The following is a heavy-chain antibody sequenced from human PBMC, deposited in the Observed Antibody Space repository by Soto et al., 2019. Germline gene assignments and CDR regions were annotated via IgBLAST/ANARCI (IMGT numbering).Heavy chain of an antibody. V-gene: IGHV4-39*01. D-gene: IGHD1-7*01. CDR2: IYYSGST. J-gene: IGHJ5*02. CDR1: GGSISSSSYY. Sequence: QLQLQESGPGLVKPSETLSLTCTVSGGSISSSSYYWGWIRQPPGKGVEWIGSIYYSGSTYYNPSVKSRVTISVDTSKNQFALKLSSVTAADTAVYYCARITGTTNWFDPWGQGTLVTVSS. CDR3: ARITGTTNWFDP.